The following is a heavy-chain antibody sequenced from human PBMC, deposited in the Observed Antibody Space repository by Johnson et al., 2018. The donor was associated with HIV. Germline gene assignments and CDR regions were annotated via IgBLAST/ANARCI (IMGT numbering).Heavy chain of an antibody. V-gene: IGHV3-11*01. D-gene: IGHD6-6*01. J-gene: IGHJ3*02. CDR2: ISSSGSTI. Sequence: VQLVESGGGLVKPGGSLRLSCAASGFSFSDYYMTWIRQAPGKGLEWVSYISSSGSTIYYADSVMGRFTISRDNSKNTMYLQMNSLRAEDTAVYYCAKGAYSSSSYYAAFDIWGQGTMVTVSS. CDR1: GFSFSDYY. CDR3: AKGAYSSSSYYAAFDI.